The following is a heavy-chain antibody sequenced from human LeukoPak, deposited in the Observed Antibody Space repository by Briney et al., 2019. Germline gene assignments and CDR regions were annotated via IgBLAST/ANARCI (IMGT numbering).Heavy chain of an antibody. D-gene: IGHD3-10*01. Sequence: PSETLSLTCTVSGGSISSYYWSWIRQPPGKGLEWIGYIYYSGSTNYNPSLKSRVTISVDTSKNQFSLKLSSVTAADTAVYYCARDGPGGWFDPWGQGTLVTVSS. V-gene: IGHV4-59*01. J-gene: IGHJ5*02. CDR1: GGSISSYY. CDR3: ARDGPGGWFDP. CDR2: IYYSGST.